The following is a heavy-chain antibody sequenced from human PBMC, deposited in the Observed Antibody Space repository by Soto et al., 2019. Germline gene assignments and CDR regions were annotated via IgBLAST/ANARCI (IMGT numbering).Heavy chain of an antibody. D-gene: IGHD3-22*01. CDR1: GGSFSGYF. Sequence: SETLSLTCAVYGGSFSGYFWSWIRQPPGKGLEWIGEIFHGGSTNYSPSLKSRVTISVDTSKNQFSLELSSVTAADTAVYYCARPHYDSNTFYYFFDYWGQGTLVTVSS. CDR3: ARPHYDSNTFYYFFDY. CDR2: IFHGGST. J-gene: IGHJ4*02. V-gene: IGHV4-34*12.